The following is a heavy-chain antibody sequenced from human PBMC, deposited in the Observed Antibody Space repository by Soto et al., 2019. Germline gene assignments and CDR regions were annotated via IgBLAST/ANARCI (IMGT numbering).Heavy chain of an antibody. J-gene: IGHJ4*02. V-gene: IGHV1-2*04. CDR2: INPNSGGT. D-gene: IGHD6-13*01. CDR1: GYTFTGYY. CDR3: ARPFASDSSWERNYDY. Sequence: ASVKVSCEASGYTFTGYYMHWVRQAPGQGLEWMGWINPNSGGTNYAQKFQGWVTMTRDTSISTAYMELSRLRSDDTAVYYCARPFASDSSWERNYDYWGQGTLVTVSS.